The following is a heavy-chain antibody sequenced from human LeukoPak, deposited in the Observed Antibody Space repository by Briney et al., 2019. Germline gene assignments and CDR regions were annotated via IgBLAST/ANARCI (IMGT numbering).Heavy chain of an antibody. Sequence: GGSLRLSCAASGFTFSSYWMSWVRQAPGKGLEWVANIKQDGSEKYYVDSLKGRFTVSRDNAKNSLYLQINSLRVGDTAVYYCARVGAARYYYYYMDVWAKGPRSPSP. V-gene: IGHV3-7*01. D-gene: IGHD2-15*01. J-gene: IGHJ6*03. CDR1: GFTFSSYW. CDR2: IKQDGSEK. CDR3: ARVGAARYYYYYMDV.